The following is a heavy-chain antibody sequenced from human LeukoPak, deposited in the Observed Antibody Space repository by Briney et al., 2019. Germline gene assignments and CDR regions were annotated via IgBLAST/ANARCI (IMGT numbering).Heavy chain of an antibody. CDR1: GYTFTSYY. CDR2: INPGGGST. Sequence: GASVKVSCKASGYTFTSYYIHWVRQAPGQGLEWMGIINPGGGSTSYAQKFQDRVTMTRDTSTSTVYMELSSLRSEDTAVYYCAKDLRWDHLGFDPWGQGTLVIVSS. J-gene: IGHJ5*02. CDR3: AKDLRWDHLGFDP. V-gene: IGHV1-46*01. D-gene: IGHD4-23*01.